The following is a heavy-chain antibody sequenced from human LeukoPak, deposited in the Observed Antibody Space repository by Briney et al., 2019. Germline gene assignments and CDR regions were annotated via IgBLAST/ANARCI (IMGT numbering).Heavy chain of an antibody. Sequence: GGSLRLSCAASTFRFSNYWRSWVRQAPGRGLEWVAGIKEDGREKSYVDSVKGRFTVSRDNTKNSLYLEMNSLRADDTAVYYCARVDNSDRSSLYRPFDSWGQGTLVTVSS. CDR3: ARVDNSDRSSLYRPFDS. D-gene: IGHD3-22*01. CDR1: TFRFSNYW. V-gene: IGHV3-7*04. J-gene: IGHJ4*02. CDR2: IKEDGREK.